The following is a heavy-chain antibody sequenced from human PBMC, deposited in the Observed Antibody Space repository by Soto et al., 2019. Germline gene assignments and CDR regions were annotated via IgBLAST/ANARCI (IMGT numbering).Heavy chain of an antibody. V-gene: IGHV4-59*01. CDR3: ARVGGATNDY. CDR1: GGSISSYY. Sequence: PSETLSLTCTVSGGSISSYYWSWIRQPPGKGLEWIGYIYYSGSTNYNPSLKSRVTISVDTSKNQFSLKLSSVTAADTAVCYCARVGGATNDYWGQGTLVTVSS. D-gene: IGHD1-26*01. CDR2: IYYSGST. J-gene: IGHJ4*02.